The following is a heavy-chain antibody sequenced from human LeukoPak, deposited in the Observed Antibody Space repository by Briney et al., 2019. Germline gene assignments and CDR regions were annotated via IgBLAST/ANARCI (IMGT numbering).Heavy chain of an antibody. D-gene: IGHD6-13*01. V-gene: IGHV3-23*01. J-gene: IGHJ4*02. CDR1: GFIFSSYG. CDR3: AKDRGSSSWYPYYFDY. Sequence: GGTLRLSCAASGFIFSSYGMTWVRQAPGKGLEWVATIGDSGTSTYYADSVKGRFTISRDISKNTLYLQMNSLRAEDTAVYYCAKDRGSSSWYPYYFDYWGQGTLVTVSS. CDR2: IGDSGTST.